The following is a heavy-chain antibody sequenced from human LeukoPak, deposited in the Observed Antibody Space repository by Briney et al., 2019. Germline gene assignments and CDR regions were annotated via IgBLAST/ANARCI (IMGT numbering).Heavy chain of an antibody. CDR2: IFPRGST. CDR3: ATLISGSYHFNY. V-gene: IGHV4-39*01. D-gene: IGHD1-26*01. Sequence: SETLSLTCSVSGGSISSSNYYWGWVHQPPGKGLEWIGAIFPRGSTYFNPSLKSRVTISLDTSRNQFSLIVNSVTAADTAVYYCATLISGSYHFNYWGQGTLVTVSS. J-gene: IGHJ4*02. CDR1: GGSISSSNYY.